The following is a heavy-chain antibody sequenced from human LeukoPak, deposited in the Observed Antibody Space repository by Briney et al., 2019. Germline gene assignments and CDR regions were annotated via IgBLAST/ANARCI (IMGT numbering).Heavy chain of an antibody. D-gene: IGHD4-23*01. Sequence: GGSLRLSCAASGFTFSSYEMNWVRQAPGKGLEWVSYIRSSGTIIFYADFVKGRFTISRDNAKNSLYLQMNSLRAEDTAVYYCARVNAYGGNDDAFEICSHGTMVTVSS. CDR3: ARVNAYGGNDDAFEI. V-gene: IGHV3-48*03. CDR2: IRSSGTII. J-gene: IGHJ3*02. CDR1: GFTFSSYE.